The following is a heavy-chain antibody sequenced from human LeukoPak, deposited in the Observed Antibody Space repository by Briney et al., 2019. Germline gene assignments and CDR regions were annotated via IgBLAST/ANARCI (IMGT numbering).Heavy chain of an antibody. CDR1: GGTFSSYA. CDR3: ARHREPILTAPFDY. V-gene: IGHV1-69*13. J-gene: IGHJ4*02. CDR2: IIPIFGTA. Sequence: SVKVSCKASGGTFSSYAISWVRQAPGQGLEWMGWIIPIFGTANYAQKFQGRVTITADESTSTAYMELSSLRSEDTAVYYCARHREPILTAPFDYWGQGTLVTVSS. D-gene: IGHD3-9*01.